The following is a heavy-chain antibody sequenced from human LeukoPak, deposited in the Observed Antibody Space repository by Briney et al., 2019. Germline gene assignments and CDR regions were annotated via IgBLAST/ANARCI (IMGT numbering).Heavy chain of an antibody. Sequence: ASVKVSCKASGYTFTGYYMRWVRQAPGQGLEWMGWINPNSGGTNYAQKFQGRVTMTRDTSISTAYMELSRLRSDDTAVYYCAREVVPAAMGNWFDPWGQGTLVTVSS. CDR1: GYTFTGYY. J-gene: IGHJ5*02. CDR3: AREVVPAAMGNWFDP. V-gene: IGHV1-2*02. D-gene: IGHD2-2*01. CDR2: INPNSGGT.